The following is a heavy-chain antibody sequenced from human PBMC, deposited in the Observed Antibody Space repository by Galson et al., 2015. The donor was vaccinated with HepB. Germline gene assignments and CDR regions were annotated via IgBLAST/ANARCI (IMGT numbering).Heavy chain of an antibody. CDR2: ISSSSSYT. D-gene: IGHD4-17*01. CDR3: ARENGGDPGY. Sequence: SLRLSCAASGFTFSSYSMNWVRQAPGKGLEWVSYISSSSSYTNYADSVKGRFTISRDNAKNSLYLQMNSLRAEDTAVYYCARENGGDPGYWGQGTLVTVSS. CDR1: GFTFSSYS. J-gene: IGHJ4*02. V-gene: IGHV3-21*01.